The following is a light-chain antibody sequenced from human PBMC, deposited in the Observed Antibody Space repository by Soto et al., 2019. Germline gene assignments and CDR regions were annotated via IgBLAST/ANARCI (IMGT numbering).Light chain of an antibody. V-gene: IGKV3-11*01. CDR3: QQRSNGGT. J-gene: IGKJ5*01. CDR1: QSVSSY. Sequence: SPGERATLSCRASQSVSSYLAWYQQKAGQAPRLLIYDASNRATGIPARFSGSGSGTDFTLTISSLEPEDFAVYYCQQRSNGGTFGQETRLEIK. CDR2: DAS.